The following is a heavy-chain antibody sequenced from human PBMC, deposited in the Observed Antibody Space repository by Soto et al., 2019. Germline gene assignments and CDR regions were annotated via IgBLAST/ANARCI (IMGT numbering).Heavy chain of an antibody. CDR3: ARDPSKPTMVRGVISRYYYYGMDV. D-gene: IGHD3-10*01. J-gene: IGHJ6*02. CDR1: GGTFSSYA. V-gene: IGHV1-69*13. CDR2: IIPIFGTA. Sequence: SVKVSCKASGGTFSSYAISWVRQAPGQGLEWMGGIIPIFGTANYAQKFQGRVTITADESTSTAYMELSSLRSEDTAVYYCARDPSKPTMVRGVISRYYYYGMDVWGQGTTVTSP.